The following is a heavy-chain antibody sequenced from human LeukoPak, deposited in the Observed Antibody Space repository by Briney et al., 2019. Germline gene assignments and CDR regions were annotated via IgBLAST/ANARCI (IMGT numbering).Heavy chain of an antibody. CDR2: IYTSGST. CDR3: ARGDAFDI. Sequence: SETLSLTCTVSGGSISSGSYYWSWIRQPAGKGLEWIGRIYTSGSTNYNPSLKSRVTISVDTSKNQFSLKLSSVTAADTAVYYCARGDAFDIWGQGTMVTVSS. V-gene: IGHV4-61*02. CDR1: GGSISSGSYY. J-gene: IGHJ3*02.